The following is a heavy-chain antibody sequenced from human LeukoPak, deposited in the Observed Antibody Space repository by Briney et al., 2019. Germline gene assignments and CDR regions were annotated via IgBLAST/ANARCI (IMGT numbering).Heavy chain of an antibody. V-gene: IGHV2-70*11. CDR3: ARLTLTGETLGWFDP. D-gene: IGHD7-27*01. CDR2: IDRDDDK. Sequence: SGPALVKPTQTLTLTCTFSGFSLSTSGMCVSWIRQPPGKALEWLARIDRDDDKHYSTSLKTRLTISKDTSKNQVVLTMTNMDPVDTATYYCARLTLTGETLGWFDPWGQGTLVTVSS. CDR1: GFSLSTSGMC. J-gene: IGHJ5*02.